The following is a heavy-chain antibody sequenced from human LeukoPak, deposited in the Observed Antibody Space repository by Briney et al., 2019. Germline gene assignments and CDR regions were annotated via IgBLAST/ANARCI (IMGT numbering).Heavy chain of an antibody. CDR3: ARVLRYDFWSAYYFDY. CDR1: GYTFNSYD. J-gene: IGHJ4*02. D-gene: IGHD3-3*01. Sequence: ASVKVSCKASGYTFNSYDISWVRQAPGQGLEWMAWISTCNGNTNYAQKVQGRATMTTDTSTSTAYMELRSLRSDDTAVYYCARVLRYDFWSAYYFDYWGQGTLVTVSS. V-gene: IGHV1-18*01. CDR2: ISTCNGNT.